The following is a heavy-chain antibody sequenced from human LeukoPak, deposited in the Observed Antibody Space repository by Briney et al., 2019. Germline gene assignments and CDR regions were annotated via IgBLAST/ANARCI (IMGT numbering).Heavy chain of an antibody. CDR2: ISGSGGST. D-gene: IGHD4-17*01. V-gene: IGHV3-23*01. CDR3: AKSPTVTTTTFFDY. Sequence: GGSLRLSCAASGFTFSSYAMSWVRQAPGKGLEWVSAISGSGGSTYYADSVKGRFTISRGNSKNTLYLQMNSLRAEDTAVYYCAKSPTVTTTTFFDYWGQGTLVTVSS. CDR1: GFTFSSYA. J-gene: IGHJ4*02.